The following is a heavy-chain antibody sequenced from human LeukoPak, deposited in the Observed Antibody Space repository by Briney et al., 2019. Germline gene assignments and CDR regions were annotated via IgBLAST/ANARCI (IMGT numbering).Heavy chain of an antibody. CDR3: AKNPDCGGDCYFFSDYYYYMDV. D-gene: IGHD2-21*01. J-gene: IGHJ6*03. CDR2: IIPIFGTA. Sequence: SVKVSCKASGGTFSSYAISWVRQAPGQGLEWMGGIIPIFGTANYAQKFQGRVTITADESTSTAYMELSSLRSEDTAVYYCAKNPDCGGDCYFFSDYYYYMDVWGKGTTVTVSS. CDR1: GGTFSSYA. V-gene: IGHV1-69*13.